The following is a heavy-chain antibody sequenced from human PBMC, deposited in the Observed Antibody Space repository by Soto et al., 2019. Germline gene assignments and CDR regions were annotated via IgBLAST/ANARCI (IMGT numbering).Heavy chain of an antibody. D-gene: IGHD3-22*01. CDR1: GYSFAGYW. J-gene: IGHJ4*02. CDR3: ARQIYDSDTGPNFQYYFDS. Sequence: GESLKISCKGSGYSFAGYWITWVRQKPGKGLEWMGRIDPSDSQTYYSPSFRGHVTISVTKSITTVFLQWSSLRASDTAMYYCARQIYDSDTGPNFQYYFDSWCQGTQVTVSS. V-gene: IGHV5-10-1*01. CDR2: IDPSDSQT.